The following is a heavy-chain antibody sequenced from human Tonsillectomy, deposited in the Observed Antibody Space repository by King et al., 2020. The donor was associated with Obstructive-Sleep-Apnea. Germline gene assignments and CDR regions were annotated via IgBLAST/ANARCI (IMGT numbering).Heavy chain of an antibody. CDR2: IFPGGPDT. Sequence: QLVQSGAEVKEPGESLKISCKGSGYTFTNYWIGWVRQMPGKGLEWRGVIFPGGPDTRFSPAFQGQVTIPTDKSTNTAYLQWSSLKASDTAMYYFASPYDSGVPLFDIWGQGTMVPVPS. V-gene: IGHV5-51*01. D-gene: IGHD3-10*01. CDR3: ASPYDSGVPLFDI. J-gene: IGHJ3*02. CDR1: GYTFTNYW.